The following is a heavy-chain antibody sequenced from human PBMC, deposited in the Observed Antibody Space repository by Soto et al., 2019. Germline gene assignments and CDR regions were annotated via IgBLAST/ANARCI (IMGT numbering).Heavy chain of an antibody. Sequence: SETLSLTCTVSGGSVSSGSYYWSWIRQPPGKGLEWIGYIYYSGSTNYNPSLKSRVTISVDTSKNQFSLKLSSVTAADTAVYYCARVPHGEGELLFFDYWGQGTLVTVSS. D-gene: IGHD1-26*01. J-gene: IGHJ4*02. CDR1: GGSVSSGSYY. CDR2: IYYSGST. V-gene: IGHV4-61*01. CDR3: ARVPHGEGELLFFDY.